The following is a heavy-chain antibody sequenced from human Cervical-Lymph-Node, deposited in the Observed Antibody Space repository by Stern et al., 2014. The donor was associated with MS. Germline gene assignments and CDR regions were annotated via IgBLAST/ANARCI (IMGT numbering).Heavy chain of an antibody. J-gene: IGHJ4*02. D-gene: IGHD1-14*01. CDR2: IYPGDSET. Sequence: MQLVQSGAELIRPGESLKISCTGSGFKFSIYWIASVRQMPGKGLEWMGIIYPGDSETRYSPSFQGQVTMSADKSTSTAYLQWSSLNASDTAMYFCARQTTAWASDVWGQGTLVTVSS. CDR1: GFKFSIYW. V-gene: IGHV5-51*01. CDR3: ARQTTAWASDV.